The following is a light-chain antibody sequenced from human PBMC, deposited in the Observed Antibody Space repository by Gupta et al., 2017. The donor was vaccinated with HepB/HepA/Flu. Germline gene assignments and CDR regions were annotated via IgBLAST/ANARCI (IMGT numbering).Light chain of an antibody. V-gene: IGKV2-28*01. CDR3: RQALQTPLT. Sequence: DFVMTQSPLSLPVTAGEPASISCRSSQSLLHSNGYNYLDWYLQKPGQSPQLLIYLGSNRASGVPDRFSGSGSGTDFTLKISRVDAEDVGVYYCRQALQTPLTFGQGTKVEIK. J-gene: IGKJ1*01. CDR1: QSLLHSNGYNY. CDR2: LGS.